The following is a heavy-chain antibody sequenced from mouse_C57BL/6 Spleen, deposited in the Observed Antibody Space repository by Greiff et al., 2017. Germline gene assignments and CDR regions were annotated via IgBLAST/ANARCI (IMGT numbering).Heavy chain of an antibody. V-gene: IGHV5-9*01. J-gene: IGHJ3*01. CDR1: GFTFSSYT. CDR2: ISGGGGNT. CDR3: ARHGYDLAWFAY. D-gene: IGHD2-2*01. Sequence: EVQRVESGGGLVKPGGSLKLSCAASGFTFSSYTMSWVRQTPEKRLEWVATISGGGGNTYYPDSVKGRFTISRDNAKNTLYLQMSSLRSEDTALYYCARHGYDLAWFAYWGQGTLVTVSA.